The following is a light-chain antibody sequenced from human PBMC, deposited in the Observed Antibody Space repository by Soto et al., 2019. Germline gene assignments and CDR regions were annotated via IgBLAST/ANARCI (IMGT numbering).Light chain of an antibody. CDR1: QSFSSTC. CDR3: QQRSNWPPIT. J-gene: IGKJ5*01. CDR2: RTS. V-gene: IGKV3D-20*02. Sequence: EIVVTQSPGTLSLSPGERATLSCRATQSFSSTCLAWYQQKPGQAPRLLMFRTSSRATGFPARFSGSGSGTDFTLTISSLEPEDFAVYYCQQRSNWPPITFGQGTRLEIK.